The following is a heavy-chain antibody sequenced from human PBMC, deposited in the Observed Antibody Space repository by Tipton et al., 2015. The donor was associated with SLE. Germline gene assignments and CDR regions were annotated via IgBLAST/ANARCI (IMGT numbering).Heavy chain of an antibody. D-gene: IGHD3-3*02. CDR1: GFTFSSYG. CDR2: IWHDGSNK. J-gene: IGHJ6*03. Sequence: SLRLSCAASGFTFSSYGMHWVRQAPGKGLEWVAVIWHDGSNKYYADSVKGRFTISRDNSKNTLYLQMNSLRAEDTAVYYCARDQHFWSGYYTGYYYYMDVWGKGTTVNVSS. CDR3: ARDQHFWSGYYTGYYYYMDV. V-gene: IGHV3-33*01.